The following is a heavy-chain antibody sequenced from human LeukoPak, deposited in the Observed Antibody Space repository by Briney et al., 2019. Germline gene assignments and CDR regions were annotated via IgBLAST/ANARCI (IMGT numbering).Heavy chain of an antibody. Sequence: SGKVSCKASGGTFSSYAISWVRQAPGQGLEWMGGIIPIFGTANNAQKIQGRVTITAHESTSTAYMELSSLRSEDTAVYYCARGPPSGSYLIDYWGQGTLVTVSS. J-gene: IGHJ4*02. D-gene: IGHD1-26*01. CDR2: IIPIFGTA. CDR1: GGTFSSYA. V-gene: IGHV1-69*13. CDR3: ARGPPSGSYLIDY.